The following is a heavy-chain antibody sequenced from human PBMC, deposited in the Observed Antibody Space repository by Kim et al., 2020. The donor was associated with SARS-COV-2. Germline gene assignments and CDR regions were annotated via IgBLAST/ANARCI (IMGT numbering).Heavy chain of an antibody. CDR3: AIVDGGMDV. CDR1: GGSFSAYY. CDR2: INHSGST. Sequence: SETLSITCAVYGGSFSAYYWSWIRQPPGKGLEWIGEINHSGSTNYNPSLKSRVTISVDTSKNQFSLKVSSVTAADTAVYYCAIVDGGMDVWGQGTTVTVSS. J-gene: IGHJ6*02. V-gene: IGHV4-34*01.